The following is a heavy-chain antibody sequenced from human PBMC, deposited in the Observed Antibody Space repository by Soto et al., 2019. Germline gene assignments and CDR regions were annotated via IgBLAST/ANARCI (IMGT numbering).Heavy chain of an antibody. V-gene: IGHV1-18*01. D-gene: IGHD1-1*01. CDR1: GYTFTSYG. CDR3: ASNVDWNDGADYGTDV. CDR2: ISAYNGNT. Sequence: ASVKVSCKASGYTFTSYGISWVRQAPGQGLEWMGWISAYNGNTNYAQKLQGRVTMTTDTSTSTAYMELRSLRSDDTAVYYCASNVDWNDGADYGTDVWGQGTTVTVSS. J-gene: IGHJ6*02.